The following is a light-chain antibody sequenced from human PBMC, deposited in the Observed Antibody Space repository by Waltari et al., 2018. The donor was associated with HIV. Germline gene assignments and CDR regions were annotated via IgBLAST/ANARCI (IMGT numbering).Light chain of an antibody. Sequence: VMTQSPPTLSVSPWARVTLSCRSSQTVSTKLAWYQQKPGQAPRLLSYGASTRAPGLPARFSGSGSGTEFTLTISNLQSEDSAVYYCQQYNNWPPNTCGQGTKLEIK. CDR3: QQYNNWPPNT. V-gene: IGKV3-15*01. CDR2: GAS. CDR1: QTVSTK. J-gene: IGKJ2*01.